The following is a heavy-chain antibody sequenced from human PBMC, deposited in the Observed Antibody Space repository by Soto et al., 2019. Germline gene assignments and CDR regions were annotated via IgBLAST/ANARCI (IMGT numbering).Heavy chain of an antibody. CDR1: GGTFSNYV. J-gene: IGHJ4*02. Sequence: SVKVSCKASGGTFSNYVVNWVRQAPGQGLEWMGGIIPISGASNYAQKFQGRVTITADKSTSTSYMELSSLRSEDTAVYYCARDMTRTVVHYFDFWGQGTLVTVSS. V-gene: IGHV1-69*06. D-gene: IGHD1-20*01. CDR2: IIPISGAS. CDR3: ARDMTRTVVHYFDF.